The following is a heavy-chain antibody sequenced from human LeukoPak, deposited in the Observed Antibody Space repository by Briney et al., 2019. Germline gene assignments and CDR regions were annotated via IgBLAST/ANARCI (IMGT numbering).Heavy chain of an antibody. CDR3: ARTYYYILTGYNPYFDY. D-gene: IGHD3-9*01. V-gene: IGHV3-21*01. J-gene: IGHJ4*02. Sequence: GGSLRLSCAASGFTFSSYSMNWVRQAPGKGLEWVSSITASSTAIYSADSVKGRFTISRDNAKNFLYLQMNSLRAEDTAVYYCARTYYYILTGYNPYFDYWGQGILVTVSS. CDR2: ITASSTAI. CDR1: GFTFSSYS.